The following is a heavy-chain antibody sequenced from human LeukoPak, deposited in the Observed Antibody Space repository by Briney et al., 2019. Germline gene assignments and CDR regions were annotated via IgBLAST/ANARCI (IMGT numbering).Heavy chain of an antibody. D-gene: IGHD6-6*01. J-gene: IGHJ4*02. CDR1: GYSIRSGYY. Sequence: SETLCLTCTVSGYSIRSGYYWGWIRPPPGKGLEWIGSIYHSGSTYYNPSLKSRVTISVDTSKNQFSLQLSSVSAADTAVYFCARGGIAARLIDYWGQGTLVTVSS. CDR2: IYHSGST. CDR3: ARGGIAARLIDY. V-gene: IGHV4-38-2*02.